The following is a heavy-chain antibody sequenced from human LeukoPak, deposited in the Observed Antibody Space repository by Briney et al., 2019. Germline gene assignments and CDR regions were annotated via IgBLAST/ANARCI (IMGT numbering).Heavy chain of an antibody. Sequence: PSETLSLTCAVYGGSFSSGGYSWSWIRQPPGKGLEWIGYIYHSGSTYYNPSLKSRVTISVDRSKNQFSLKLSSVTAADTAVYYCATYTAMVKGSAFDIWGQGTMVTVSS. CDR3: ATYTAMVKGSAFDI. V-gene: IGHV4-30-2*01. D-gene: IGHD5-18*01. CDR1: GGSFSSGGYS. CDR2: IYHSGST. J-gene: IGHJ3*02.